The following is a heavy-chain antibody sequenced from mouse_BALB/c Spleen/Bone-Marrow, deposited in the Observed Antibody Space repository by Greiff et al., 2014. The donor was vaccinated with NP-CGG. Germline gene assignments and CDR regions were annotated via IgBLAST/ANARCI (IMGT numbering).Heavy chain of an antibody. Sequence: VQLQQSGAELVKPGASVKLSCTASGFNIKDTYIHWVKQRPEQGLEWIGRIDPANGNTKYDPKFQGKAIITTDTSSNTAYLQLSSLTSEDTAVYYCASYYYGRSSFACWGQGTLVTVSA. D-gene: IGHD1-1*01. CDR3: ASYYYGRSSFAC. V-gene: IGHV14-3*02. CDR1: GFNIKDTY. CDR2: IDPANGNT. J-gene: IGHJ3*01.